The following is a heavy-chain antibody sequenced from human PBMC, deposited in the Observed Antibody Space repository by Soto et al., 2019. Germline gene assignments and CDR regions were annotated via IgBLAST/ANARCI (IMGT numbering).Heavy chain of an antibody. CDR3: ARDRYGDYVGAFDI. CDR2: IYYSGST. CDR1: GGSISSGGYY. V-gene: IGHV4-31*03. J-gene: IGHJ3*02. Sequence: PSETLSLTCTVSGGSISSGGYYWSWIRQHPGKGLEWIGYIYYSGSTYYNPSLKSRVTISVDTSKNQFSLKLSSVTAADTAVYYRARDRYGDYVGAFDIWGQGTMVTVSS. D-gene: IGHD4-17*01.